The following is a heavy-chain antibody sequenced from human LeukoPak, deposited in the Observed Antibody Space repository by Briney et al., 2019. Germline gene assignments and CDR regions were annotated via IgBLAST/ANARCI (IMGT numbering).Heavy chain of an antibody. CDR2: IKNKANSYTT. V-gene: IGHV3-72*01. Sequence: GGSLRLSCAASGFTFSDPYMDWVRQAPGKGLEWVGRIKNKANSYTTEYAASVKGRFTISRDDSKNSLYLQMNSLKTEDTAAYYCARSPSYYGSVFDYWGQGTLVTVSS. D-gene: IGHD3-16*01. J-gene: IGHJ4*02. CDR1: GFTFSDPY. CDR3: ARSPSYYGSVFDY.